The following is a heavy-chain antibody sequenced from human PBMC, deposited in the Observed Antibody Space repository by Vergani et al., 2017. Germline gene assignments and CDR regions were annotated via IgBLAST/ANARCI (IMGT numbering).Heavy chain of an antibody. J-gene: IGHJ3*02. Sequence: EVQLVESGGGLVQPGGPLSLPCAASGFTFSSYSMNWVRQAPGKGLEWVSYISSSSSTIYYADSVKGRSTISRDNAKNSLYLQMNSLRDEDTAVYYCARGGGSLYYDFWSGYWGDAFDIWGQGTMVTVSS. CDR3: ARGGGSLYYDFWSGYWGDAFDI. V-gene: IGHV3-48*02. CDR2: ISSSSSTI. CDR1: GFTFSSYS. D-gene: IGHD3-3*01.